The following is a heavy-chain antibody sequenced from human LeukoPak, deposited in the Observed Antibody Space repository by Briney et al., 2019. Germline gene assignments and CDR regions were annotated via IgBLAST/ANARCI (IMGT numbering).Heavy chain of an antibody. CDR1: GYTFTGYY. Sequence: ASVKVSCKASGYTFTGYYMHWVRQAPRQGLEWMGWINPDSGGTNYAQNFQGRVTMTRDTPISTAYMEVSRLRSDDTAVYYCARGSRRELLALSIDYWGQGTLVTVSS. CDR2: INPDSGGT. D-gene: IGHD1-26*01. CDR3: ARGSRRELLALSIDY. J-gene: IGHJ4*02. V-gene: IGHV1-2*02.